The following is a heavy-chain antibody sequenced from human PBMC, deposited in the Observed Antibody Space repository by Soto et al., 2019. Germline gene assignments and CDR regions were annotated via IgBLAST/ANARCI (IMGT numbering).Heavy chain of an antibody. CDR1: GFTFSSYS. D-gene: IGHD2-21*02. CDR3: ARDLLSNIVVVTATFNWFDP. CDR2: ISSSSSYI. V-gene: IGHV3-21*01. J-gene: IGHJ5*02. Sequence: EVQLVEPGGGLVKPGGSLRLSCAASGFTFSSYSMNWVRQAPGKGLEWVSSISSSSSYIYYADSVKGRFTISRDNAKNSLYLQMTRLRAEDTAVYYCARDLLSNIVVVTATFNWFDPWGQGTLVTVSS.